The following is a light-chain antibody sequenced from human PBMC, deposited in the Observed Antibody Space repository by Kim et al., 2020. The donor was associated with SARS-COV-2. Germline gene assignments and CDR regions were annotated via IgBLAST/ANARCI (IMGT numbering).Light chain of an antibody. CDR1: SLRSYY. Sequence: SSELTQDPAVSVALGQTVRITCQGDSLRSYYASWYQQKPGQAPVLVIYAKNNRPSGIPDRFSGSSSGKTASLTITGAQAEDEADYYCNSRDSSGNPHYVF. CDR2: AKN. CDR3: NSRDSSGNPHYV. V-gene: IGLV3-19*01. J-gene: IGLJ1*01.